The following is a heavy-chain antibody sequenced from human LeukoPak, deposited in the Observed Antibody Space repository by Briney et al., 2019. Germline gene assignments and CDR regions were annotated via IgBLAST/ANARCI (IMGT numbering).Heavy chain of an antibody. V-gene: IGHV4-39*01. CDR1: GGSISSSSYY. D-gene: IGHD3-22*01. CDR2: IYYSGST. Sequence: SETLSLTCTVSGGSISSSSYYWGWIRQPPGKGLEWIGSIYYSGSTYYNPSLKSRVTISVDTSKNQFSLKLSSVTAADTAVHYCARLNYYDSSGLDYWGQGTLVTVSS. J-gene: IGHJ4*02. CDR3: ARLNYYDSSGLDY.